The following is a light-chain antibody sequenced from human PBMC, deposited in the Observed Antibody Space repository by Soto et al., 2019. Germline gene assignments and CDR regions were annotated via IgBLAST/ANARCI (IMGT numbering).Light chain of an antibody. CDR2: DVS. CDR3: SSYTSSSTLV. Sequence: QSALTQPASVSGSPGQSITISCTGTSSDVGGYNYVSWYQQHPGKAPKLMIYDVSNRPSGVYNRFSGSNSGNTASLTISGLQAEDEADYYCSSYTSSSTLVFGTRTKLTVL. V-gene: IGLV2-14*01. J-gene: IGLJ1*01. CDR1: SSDVGGYNY.